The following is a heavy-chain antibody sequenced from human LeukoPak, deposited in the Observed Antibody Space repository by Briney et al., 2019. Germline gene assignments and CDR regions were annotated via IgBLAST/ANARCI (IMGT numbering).Heavy chain of an antibody. Sequence: SETLSLTCAVYGGSFSGYYWSWIRQPPGKGPEWIGEINHSGSTNYNPSLKSRVTISVDTSKNQFSLKLPSVTGADTAVYYCARWSGRGYYSVFDYWGPGTPVTVSS. CDR1: GGSFSGYY. CDR2: INHSGST. J-gene: IGHJ4*02. CDR3: ARWSGRGYYSVFDY. V-gene: IGHV4-34*01. D-gene: IGHD3-22*01.